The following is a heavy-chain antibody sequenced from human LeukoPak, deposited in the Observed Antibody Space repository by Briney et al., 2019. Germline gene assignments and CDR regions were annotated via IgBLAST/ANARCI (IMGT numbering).Heavy chain of an antibody. V-gene: IGHV3-33*01. CDR1: GFTLSSYG. J-gene: IGHJ6*02. CDR3: ARDHGVGDFCPYGMDV. CDR2: IWYDGSNK. D-gene: IGHD3-3*01. Sequence: PGGSLRLSCAASGFTLSSYGMHWVRQAPGKGLEWVAVIWYDGSNKYYADSVKGRFTISRDNSKNTLYLQMNSLRAEDTAVYYCARDHGVGDFCPYGMDVWGQGTTVTVSS.